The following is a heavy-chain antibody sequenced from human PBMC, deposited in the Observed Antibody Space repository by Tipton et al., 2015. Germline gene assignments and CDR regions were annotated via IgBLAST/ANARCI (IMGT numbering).Heavy chain of an antibody. D-gene: IGHD4-17*01. Sequence: GLVKPSETLSLSCAVYGGSFNGYYWSWIRQAPGQGLEWIGEINHSGSTNYNPSLKSRVTMTVDTSKNQFSLKLSSVTAADTAAYYCARGGETTSYYFDLWGRGTLVTVSS. CDR2: INHSGST. CDR3: ARGGETTSYYFDL. J-gene: IGHJ2*01. V-gene: IGHV4-34*01. CDR1: GGSFNGYY.